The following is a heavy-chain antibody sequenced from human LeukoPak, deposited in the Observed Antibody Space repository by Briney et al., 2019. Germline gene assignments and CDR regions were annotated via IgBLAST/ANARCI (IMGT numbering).Heavy chain of an antibody. Sequence: SETLSLTCTVSGGSISSYYWSWIRQPPGKGLEWIGYIYYSGSTNYNPSLKSRVTISVDTSKNQFSLKLSSVTAADTAVYYCARVRAVAGTFWFDPWGQGTLVTISS. CDR2: IYYSGST. CDR3: ARVRAVAGTFWFDP. CDR1: GGSISSYY. V-gene: IGHV4-59*01. D-gene: IGHD6-19*01. J-gene: IGHJ5*02.